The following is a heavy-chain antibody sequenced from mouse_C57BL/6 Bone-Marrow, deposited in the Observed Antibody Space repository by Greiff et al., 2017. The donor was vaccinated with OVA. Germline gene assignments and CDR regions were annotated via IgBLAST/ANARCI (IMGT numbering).Heavy chain of an antibody. D-gene: IGHD2-5*01. Sequence: VKVVESGAELARPGASVKLSCKASGYTFTSYGISWVKQRTGQGLEWIGEIYPRSGNTYYNEKFKGKATLTADKSSSTASKEIRSLASEDSADYFCAGFNGYSNYNDCWGQGTTLTVSS. CDR1: GYTFTSYG. J-gene: IGHJ2*01. CDR2: IYPRSGNT. CDR3: AGFNGYSNYNDC. V-gene: IGHV1-81*01.